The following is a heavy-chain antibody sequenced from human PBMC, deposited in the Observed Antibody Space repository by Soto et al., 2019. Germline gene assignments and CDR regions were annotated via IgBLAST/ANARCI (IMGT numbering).Heavy chain of an antibody. CDR2: INPSGGST. CDR3: ARSITIFGVVEESYGMDV. V-gene: IGHV1-46*01. D-gene: IGHD3-3*01. J-gene: IGHJ6*02. CDR1: GYTVTSYY. Sequence: ASVKDSCKASGYTVTSYYMHWVRQAPGQGLEWMGIINPSGGSTSYAQKFQGRVTMTRDTSTSTVYMELSSLRSEDTAVYYCARSITIFGVVEESYGMDVWGQGTTVTAP.